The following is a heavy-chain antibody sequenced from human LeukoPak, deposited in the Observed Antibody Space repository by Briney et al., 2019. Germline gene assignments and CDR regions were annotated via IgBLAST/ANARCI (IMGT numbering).Heavy chain of an antibody. V-gene: IGHV4-39*01. CDR3: ARRRSSSGWYGDWYFDL. Sequence: PSETLSLTCTVSGGSISSSSYYWGWIRQPPGKGLEWIVSIYYSGSTYYNPSLKSRVTISVDPSKNQFSLKLSSVTAADTAVYYCARRRSSSGWYGDWYFDLWGRGTLVAVSS. CDR1: GGSISSSSYY. J-gene: IGHJ2*01. CDR2: IYYSGST. D-gene: IGHD6-19*01.